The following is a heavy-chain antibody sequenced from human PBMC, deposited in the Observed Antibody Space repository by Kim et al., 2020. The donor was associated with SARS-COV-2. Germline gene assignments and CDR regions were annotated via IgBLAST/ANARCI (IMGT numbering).Heavy chain of an antibody. V-gene: IGHV1-18*01. CDR2: ISAYNGNT. J-gene: IGHJ4*02. CDR3: ARVLAYCGGDCYEAPADFDY. D-gene: IGHD2-21*02. Sequence: ASVKVSCKASGYTFTSYGISWVRQAPGQGLEWMGWISAYNGNTNYAQKLQGRVTMTTDTSTSTAYMELRSLRSDDTAVYYCARVLAYCGGDCYEAPADFDYWGQGTLVTVSS. CDR1: GYTFTSYG.